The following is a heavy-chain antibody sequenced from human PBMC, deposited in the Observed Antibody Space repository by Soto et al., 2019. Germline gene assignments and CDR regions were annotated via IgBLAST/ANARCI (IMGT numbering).Heavy chain of an antibody. CDR2: IYPGDSDT. V-gene: IGHV5-51*01. J-gene: IGHJ3*02. CDR3: ARKIRYCGSTSCYTGAFDI. D-gene: IGHD2-2*02. CDR1: GYSFTSYW. Sequence: PGESLKISCKGSGYSFTSYWIGWVRQMPGKGLEWMGIIYPGDSDTRYSPSFQGQVTISADKSISTAYLQWSSLKASDTAMYYCARKIRYCGSTSCYTGAFDIWGQGTMVTVSS.